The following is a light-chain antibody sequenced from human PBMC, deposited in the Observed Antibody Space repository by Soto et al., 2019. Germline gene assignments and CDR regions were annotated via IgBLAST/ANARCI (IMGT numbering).Light chain of an antibody. CDR1: SGHSSYA. V-gene: IGLV4-69*01. CDR2: LSSDGSH. J-gene: IGLJ2*01. Sequence: QSVLTQSLSASASLGASVKLTCTLSSGHSSYAIAWHQQQPEKGPRYLMKLSSDGSHSKGDGIPDRFSGSSSGAERYLTISSLQSEDEADYYCQTWDTGARVVFGGGTKLTVL. CDR3: QTWDTGARVV.